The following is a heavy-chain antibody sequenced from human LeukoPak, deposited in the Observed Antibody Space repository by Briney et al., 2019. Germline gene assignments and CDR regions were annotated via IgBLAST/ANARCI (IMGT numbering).Heavy chain of an antibody. CDR1: GFTFFNYG. CDR3: TKVVQYTASTGTGLDY. J-gene: IGHJ4*02. Sequence: GGSLRLSCAASGFTFFNYGMHWVRQAPGKGLDWVAVIWNNGSYKYYADPVKGRFTISRDNPKNTLYLQMNSLRAEDTAIYYCTKVVQYTASTGTGLDYWGQGTLVTVSS. V-gene: IGHV3-33*06. CDR2: IWNNGSYK. D-gene: IGHD6-13*01.